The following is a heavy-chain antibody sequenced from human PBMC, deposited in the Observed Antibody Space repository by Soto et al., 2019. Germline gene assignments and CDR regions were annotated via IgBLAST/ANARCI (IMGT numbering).Heavy chain of an antibody. J-gene: IGHJ5*02. Sequence: SETLSLTCAVYGGSFSGYYWSWIRQPPGKGLEWIGEINHSGSTNYNPSLKSRGTISVDTSKNQFSLKLSSVTAADTAVYYCARGYCSSTSCYYLHWFDPWGQGTLVTVSS. CDR3: ARGYCSSTSCYYLHWFDP. CDR1: GGSFSGYY. CDR2: INHSGST. D-gene: IGHD2-2*01. V-gene: IGHV4-34*01.